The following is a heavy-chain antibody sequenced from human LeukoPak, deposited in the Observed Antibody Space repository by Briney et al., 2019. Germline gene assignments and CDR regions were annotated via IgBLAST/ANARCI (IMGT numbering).Heavy chain of an antibody. CDR2: INPSGGST. CDR3: ATQYYDFWSGSLGAFDI. CDR1: GYTFTSYY. J-gene: IGHJ3*02. V-gene: IGHV1-46*01. Sequence: ASVKVSCKASGYTFTSYYMHWVRQAPGQGLEWMGIINPSGGSTSYAQKFQGRVTMTRDTSTSTVYMELSSLRSEDTAVYYCATQYYDFWSGSLGAFDIWGQGTMVTVSS. D-gene: IGHD3-3*01.